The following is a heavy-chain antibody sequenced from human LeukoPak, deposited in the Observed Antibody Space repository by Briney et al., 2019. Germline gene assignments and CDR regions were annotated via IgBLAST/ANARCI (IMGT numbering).Heavy chain of an antibody. Sequence: GGSLRLSCAASGFTFSTYWMHWVRQAPGKGLVWVTRINSDGSSTIYADSVKGRFTISRDNAKNTLYLQMNSLRAEDTAVYYCAKDPSGSYYFRSFDYWGQGTLVTVSS. CDR1: GFTFSTYW. D-gene: IGHD1-26*01. CDR2: INSDGSST. CDR3: AKDPSGSYYFRSFDY. V-gene: IGHV3-74*01. J-gene: IGHJ4*02.